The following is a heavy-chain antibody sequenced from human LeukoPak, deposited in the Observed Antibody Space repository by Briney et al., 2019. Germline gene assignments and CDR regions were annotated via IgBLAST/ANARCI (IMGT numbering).Heavy chain of an antibody. D-gene: IGHD5-24*01. V-gene: IGHV3-7*03. Sequence: PGGSLRLSCAASGFTFSSYWMSWVRLAPGKGLEWVANIKEDGTETYYVDSVKGRFTISRDNAKNPLYLQMNSLRVEDTAVYYCAKEGRSLQTYWGQGTLVTVSS. CDR1: GFTFSSYW. J-gene: IGHJ4*02. CDR2: IKEDGTET. CDR3: AKEGRSLQTY.